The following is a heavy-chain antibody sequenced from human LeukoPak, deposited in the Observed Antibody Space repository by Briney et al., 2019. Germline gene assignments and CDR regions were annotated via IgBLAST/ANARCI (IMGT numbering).Heavy chain of an antibody. V-gene: IGHV3-30*04. CDR3: AKYERLSAD. J-gene: IGHJ4*02. D-gene: IGHD1-1*01. CDR2: ISYDGSNE. CDR1: GFTFSSYV. Sequence: GGSLRLSCAASGFTFSSYVMHWVRQAPGKGLEWVAIISYDGSNEYYADSVKGRFTISRDNSKNTLYLQMNSLRAEDTAVYYCAKYERLSADWGQGTLVTVSS.